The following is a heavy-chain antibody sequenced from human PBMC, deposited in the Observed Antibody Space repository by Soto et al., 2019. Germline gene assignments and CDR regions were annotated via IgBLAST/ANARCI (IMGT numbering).Heavy chain of an antibody. CDR1: GYTFTGYD. Sequence: QAQLVQSGAEVKKPGASVKVSCKASGYTFTGYDINRGRQATGQGLEWMGWMNPNSGNTGYAQNFQGRVTMTRDNSITTAYMELTSLRDDDSAVYYCAGEKVGTTGIDFWGQGTLVTVSS. CDR2: MNPNSGNT. J-gene: IGHJ4*02. V-gene: IGHV1-8*01. CDR3: AGEKVGTTGIDF. D-gene: IGHD1-26*01.